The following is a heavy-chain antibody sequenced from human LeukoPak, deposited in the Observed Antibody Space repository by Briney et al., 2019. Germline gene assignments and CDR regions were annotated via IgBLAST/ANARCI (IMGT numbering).Heavy chain of an antibody. CDR2: INPNSGDT. J-gene: IGHJ4*02. D-gene: IGHD3-22*01. V-gene: IGHV1-2*02. CDR3: ARGRQLGMGSSAYRDDY. CDR1: GYTFTGYY. Sequence: ASVKVSCKASGYTFTGYYMHWVRQAPGQGLEWMGWINPNSGDTNYAQNFQGRVTMTRDTSISTAYMELSSLRSDDTAVYYCARGRQLGMGSSAYRDDYWGQGILVTVSS.